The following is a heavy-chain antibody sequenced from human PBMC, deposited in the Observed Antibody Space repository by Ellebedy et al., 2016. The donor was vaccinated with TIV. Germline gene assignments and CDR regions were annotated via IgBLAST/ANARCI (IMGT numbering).Heavy chain of an antibody. Sequence: PGGSLRLSCAASGFTFSIYAMSWVRQAPGKGLEWVSLISGSGDSTYYADSVKGRFTISRDNSKNTLYVQMNSLRAEDTAVYYCAKDLRGGVSRYFDSWGQGTLVTVSS. V-gene: IGHV3-23*01. CDR3: AKDLRGGVSRYFDS. D-gene: IGHD2-8*02. CDR2: ISGSGDST. CDR1: GFTFSIYA. J-gene: IGHJ4*02.